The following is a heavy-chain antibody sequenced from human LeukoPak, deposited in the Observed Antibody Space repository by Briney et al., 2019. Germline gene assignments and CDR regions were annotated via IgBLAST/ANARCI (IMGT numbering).Heavy chain of an antibody. CDR1: GFTFSSYA. CDR2: MWFDGSNK. Sequence: PGRALRLSCVASGFTFSSYAMHWVRQAPGKGVEGVALMWFDGSNKHYADSVKGRFTISRDNSKNTLFLQMNSLRDEDTAVYYCARYCSGGSCYSGMDAWGHGTTVTVSS. J-gene: IGHJ6*02. CDR3: ARYCSGGSCYSGMDA. D-gene: IGHD2-15*01. V-gene: IGHV3-33*01.